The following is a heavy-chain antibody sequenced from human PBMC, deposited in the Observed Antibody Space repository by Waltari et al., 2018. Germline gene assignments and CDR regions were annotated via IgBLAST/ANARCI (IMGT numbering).Heavy chain of an antibody. CDR3: ARLYGPYNWFDP. D-gene: IGHD4-17*01. V-gene: IGHV1-8*03. CDR2: MNPNSGNT. J-gene: IGHJ5*02. Sequence: QVQLVQSGVEVKKPGASVKVSCKASGYRFTDYDINWVRQATGQGLEWMGRMNPNSGNTGYAQKFQGRLTITRDTSINTAYMELSSLTSEDTAIYYCARLYGPYNWFDPWGQGTLVTVSS. CDR1: GYRFTDYD.